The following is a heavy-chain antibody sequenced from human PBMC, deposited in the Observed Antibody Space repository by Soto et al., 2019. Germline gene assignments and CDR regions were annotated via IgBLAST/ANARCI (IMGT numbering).Heavy chain of an antibody. CDR1: GYTFTSYY. CDR2: INPTSGGT. D-gene: IGHD4-4*01. CDR3: ARGMTTVTSDAFDI. J-gene: IGHJ3*02. Sequence: QVQLVQSGAEVKKHGASVKVSCKASGYTFTSYYMHWVRQAPGQGLEWMGIINPTSGGTHYAQKFQGRVTMTRDTSTSTVYLELSSLRSEDTAVYYCARGMTTVTSDAFDIWGQGTMVTVSS. V-gene: IGHV1-46*01.